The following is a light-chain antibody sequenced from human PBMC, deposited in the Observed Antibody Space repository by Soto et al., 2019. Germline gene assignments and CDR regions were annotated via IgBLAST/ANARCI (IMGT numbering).Light chain of an antibody. J-gene: IGKJ5*01. V-gene: IGKV3-15*01. CDR2: GAS. CDR3: QQYYNWPGT. Sequence: EIVMTQSPATLSLSPGERATLSCRASQSFSSNLDWYQQKPGQAPRLLIYGASTRATGVPARFSGSGSGTEFTLTISNLQSEDFAVYYCQQYYNWPGTFGQGTRLENK. CDR1: QSFSSN.